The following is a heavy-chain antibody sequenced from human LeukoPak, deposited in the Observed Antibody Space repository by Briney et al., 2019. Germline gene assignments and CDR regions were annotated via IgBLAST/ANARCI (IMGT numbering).Heavy chain of an antibody. CDR3: ARPAWGSSWNAFDI. CDR2: IHRSGSP. J-gene: IGHJ3*02. D-gene: IGHD6-13*01. CDR1: LDSTTSNF. V-gene: IGHV4-4*02. Sequence: SETLSLTCTVSLDSTTSNFWSWVRQPPGKGLEWIGEIHRSGSPNYNPSLQSRVTISIDRSRNQIALELSSVTAADTAVYYCARPAWGSSWNAFDIWGRGTMVTVSS.